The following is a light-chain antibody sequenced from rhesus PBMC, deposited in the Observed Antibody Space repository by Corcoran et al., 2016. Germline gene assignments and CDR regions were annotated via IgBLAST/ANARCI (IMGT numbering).Light chain of an antibody. CDR2: EVS. J-gene: IGKJ4*01. Sequence: DIVMTQTPLSLPVTPGEPASISCRSSQSLLDSEDGNTYLDWYLQKPGQSPQLLIYEVSNRASGVPDRFSGSGSDTCFNLKISRMEAEDVGVYYCMQALEFPLTFGGGSKVEIK. CDR3: MQALEFPLT. V-gene: IGKV2-104*02. CDR1: QSLLDSEDGNTY.